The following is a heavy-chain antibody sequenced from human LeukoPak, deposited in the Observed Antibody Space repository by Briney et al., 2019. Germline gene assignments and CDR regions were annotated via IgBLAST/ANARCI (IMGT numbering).Heavy chain of an antibody. CDR2: IIPILGIA. J-gene: IGHJ4*02. V-gene: IGHV1-69*04. CDR1: GGTFSSYA. Sequence: ASVKVSCKASGGTFSSYAISWVRQAPGQGLEWMGRIIPILGIANYAQKFQGRVTITADKSTSTAYMELSSLGSEDTAVYYCATDPYYYGSGSYYFDYWGQGTLVTVSS. CDR3: ATDPYYYGSGSYYFDY. D-gene: IGHD3-10*01.